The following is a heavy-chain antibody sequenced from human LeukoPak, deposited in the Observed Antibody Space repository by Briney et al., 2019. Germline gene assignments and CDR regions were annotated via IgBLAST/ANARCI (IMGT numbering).Heavy chain of an antibody. V-gene: IGHV3-74*01. CDR3: ARDGGYTYGYFDY. CDR1: GFTVITND. D-gene: IGHD5-18*01. J-gene: IGHJ4*02. CDR2: INTDGSST. Sequence: GGSLRLSCAASGFTVITNDMTWVRQAPGKGLEWVSRINTDGSSTAYADSVKGRFTISRDNAKNTLYLQMNSLRAEDTAVYYCARDGGYTYGYFDYWGQGTLVTVSS.